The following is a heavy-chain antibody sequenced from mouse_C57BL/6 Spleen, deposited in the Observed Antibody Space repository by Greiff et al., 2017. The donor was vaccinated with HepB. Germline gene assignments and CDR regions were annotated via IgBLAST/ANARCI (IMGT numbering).Heavy chain of an antibody. CDR1: GFTFSSYG. D-gene: IGHD2-2*01. V-gene: IGHV5-6*01. Sequence: DVQLVESGGDLVKPGGSLKLSCAASGFTFSSYGMSWVRQTPDKRLEWVATISSGGSYTYYPDSVKGRFTISRDNAKNTLYLQMSSLKSEDTAMYYCASFYGSYYFDYWGQGTTLTVSS. CDR3: ASFYGSYYFDY. J-gene: IGHJ2*01. CDR2: ISSGGSYT.